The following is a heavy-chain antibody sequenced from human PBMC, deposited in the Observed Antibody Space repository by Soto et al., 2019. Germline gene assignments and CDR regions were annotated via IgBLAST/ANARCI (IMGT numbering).Heavy chain of an antibody. Sequence: SETLSLTCAVSGDSISSSFWWSWVRQPPGKGLEWIGEIYHTESTVYNPSLKSRVTISVDKSKNQFSLNLDSVTAADTAVYYCARYDFGTFGYWGRGILVTVSS. CDR2: IYHTEST. CDR3: ARYDFGTFGY. V-gene: IGHV4-4*02. D-gene: IGHD4-17*01. CDR1: GDSISSSFW. J-gene: IGHJ4*02.